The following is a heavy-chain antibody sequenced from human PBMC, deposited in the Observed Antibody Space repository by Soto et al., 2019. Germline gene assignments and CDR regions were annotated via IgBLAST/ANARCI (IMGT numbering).Heavy chain of an antibody. CDR1: SVSISSSNW. Sequence: SETLSLTCAVSSVSISSSNWWSWVRQPPGKGLEWIGEIYHSGSTNYNPSLKSRVTISVDKSKNQFSLKLSSVTAADTAVYYCARLTAAAGTDYFDYWGQGTLVTVSS. D-gene: IGHD6-13*01. CDR2: IYHSGST. J-gene: IGHJ4*02. CDR3: ARLTAAAGTDYFDY. V-gene: IGHV4-4*02.